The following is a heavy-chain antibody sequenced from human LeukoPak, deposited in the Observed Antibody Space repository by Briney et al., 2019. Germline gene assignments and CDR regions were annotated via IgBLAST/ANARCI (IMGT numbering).Heavy chain of an antibody. V-gene: IGHV3-66*01. CDR3: ARASFVFDDSGYYFYY. CDR1: GFTFSSYS. D-gene: IGHD3-22*01. Sequence: PGGSLRLSCVASGFTFSSYSMSWVRQAPGKGLEWVSVIYSGGGTYYADSVRGRFTISRDNSKNTVSLQMNSLRAEDTAVYYCARASFVFDDSGYYFYYWGQGSLVTVSS. CDR2: IYSGGGT. J-gene: IGHJ4*02.